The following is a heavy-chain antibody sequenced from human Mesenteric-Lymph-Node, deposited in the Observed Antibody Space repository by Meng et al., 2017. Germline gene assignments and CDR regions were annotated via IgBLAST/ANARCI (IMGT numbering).Heavy chain of an antibody. Sequence: LSLTCAASGFTFSNYGMHWVRQAPGKGLEWVSGISWNSGSIGYADSVKGRFTISRDNAKNSLYLELNSLRAEDTAVYYCARIGYSSSSTDYWGLGTLVTVSS. D-gene: IGHD6-13*01. J-gene: IGHJ4*02. CDR1: GFTFSNYG. CDR3: ARIGYSSSSTDY. CDR2: ISWNSGSI. V-gene: IGHV3-9*01.